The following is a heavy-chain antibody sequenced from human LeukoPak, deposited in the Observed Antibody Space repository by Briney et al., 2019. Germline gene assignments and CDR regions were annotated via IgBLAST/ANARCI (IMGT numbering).Heavy chain of an antibody. V-gene: IGHV3-49*04. CDR2: IRSKVYGGTP. J-gene: IGHJ4*02. Sequence: GGSLRLSCAASGFSFSNYGMHWVRQAPGKGLEWVGFIRSKVYGGTPEYAASVKGRFTISRDDSKGIAYLQMNSLKTEDTAVYYCTRDQTPYYWGQGTLVTVSS. CDR1: GFSFSNYG. CDR3: TRDQTPYY.